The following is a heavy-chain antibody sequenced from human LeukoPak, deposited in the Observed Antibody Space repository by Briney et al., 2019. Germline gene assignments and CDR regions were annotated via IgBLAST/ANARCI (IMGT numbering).Heavy chain of an antibody. J-gene: IGHJ4*02. Sequence: GGSLRLSCAASGFTFSSYWMHWVRQAPGKGLVWVSRINGDGSSTSYADSVKGHYTISRDNAKNTLYLQMNSLRAEDTAVYYCATPPTIHGYWGQGTLVTVSS. D-gene: IGHD2-2*02. V-gene: IGHV3-74*01. CDR3: ATPPTIHGY. CDR2: INGDGSST. CDR1: GFTFSSYW.